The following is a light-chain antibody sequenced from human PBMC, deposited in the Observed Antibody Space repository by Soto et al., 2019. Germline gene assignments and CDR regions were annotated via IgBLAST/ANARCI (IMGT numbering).Light chain of an antibody. J-gene: IGKJ5*01. CDR3: QQSYSTPIT. V-gene: IGKV1-39*01. CDR2: GAS. Sequence: DIQMTQSPSSLSASVGDRVTITCRASQSISTYLNWYQQKPGKAPKVLIYGASSLQSGVPSRFSGSGSGTDFTLTISSLQPEDSATYYCQQSYSTPITFSQGTRLEIK. CDR1: QSISTY.